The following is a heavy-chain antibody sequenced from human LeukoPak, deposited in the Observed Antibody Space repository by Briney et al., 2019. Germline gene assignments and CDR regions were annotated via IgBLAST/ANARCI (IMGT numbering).Heavy chain of an antibody. CDR3: ASANFWSGYSFDY. CDR1: GFTFGDYA. CDR2: IYSGGST. D-gene: IGHD3-3*01. V-gene: IGHV3-53*01. J-gene: IGHJ4*02. Sequence: GRSLRLSCTASGFTFGDYAMSWVRQAPGKGLEWVSVIYSGGSTYYADSVKGRFTISRDNSKNTLYLQMNSLRAEDTAVYYCASANFWSGYSFDYWGQGTLVTVSS.